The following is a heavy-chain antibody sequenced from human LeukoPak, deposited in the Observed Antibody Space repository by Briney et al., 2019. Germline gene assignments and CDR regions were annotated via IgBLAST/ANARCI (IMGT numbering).Heavy chain of an antibody. CDR3: AKDRFSSWSKSPVFDP. J-gene: IGHJ5*02. CDR1: GFTFDDYA. Sequence: GRSLRLSCAASGFTFDDYAMHWVRQAPGKGLEWVSGIIWNRGSIGYADSVKGRFTISRDNAKNSLYLQMNSLRAEDTALYYCAKDRFSSWSKSPVFDPWGQGTLVTVSS. CDR2: IIWNRGSI. D-gene: IGHD6-13*01. V-gene: IGHV3-9*01.